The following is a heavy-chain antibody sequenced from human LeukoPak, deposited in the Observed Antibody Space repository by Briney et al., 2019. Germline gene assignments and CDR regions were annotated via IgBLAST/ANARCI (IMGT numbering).Heavy chain of an antibody. V-gene: IGHV3-53*01. CDR1: GFTVSSNY. CDR2: IYSGGST. J-gene: IGHJ6*02. Sequence: GGSLRLSCAASGFTVSSNYMSWVRQAPGKGPEWISVIYSGGSTYYADSVKGRFTISRDNSKNTLYLQMNSLRAEDTALYYCARTYYYYGMDVWGQGTTVTVPS. CDR3: ARTYYYYGMDV.